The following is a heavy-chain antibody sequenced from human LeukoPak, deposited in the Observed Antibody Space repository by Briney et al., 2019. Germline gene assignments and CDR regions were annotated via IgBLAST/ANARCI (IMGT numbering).Heavy chain of an antibody. CDR1: GFTFSSHS. V-gene: IGHV3-21*01. CDR3: AREPTAMIL. D-gene: IGHD5-18*01. CDR2: ISSRSTYI. Sequence: GGSLRLSCAASGFTFSSHSMNWVRQTPGKGLEWVSSISSRSTYIYYADSVKGRFTISRDNAKNSLYLQMNSLRAEDTAVYYCAREPTAMILWGQGTLVTVSS. J-gene: IGHJ4*02.